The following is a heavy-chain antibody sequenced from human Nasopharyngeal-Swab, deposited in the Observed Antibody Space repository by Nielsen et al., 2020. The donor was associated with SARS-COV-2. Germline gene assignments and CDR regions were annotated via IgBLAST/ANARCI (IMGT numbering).Heavy chain of an antibody. Sequence: GESLKISCPASGFTFGDYAMSWVRQAPGKGLEWVGFIRSKAYGGTTEYAASVKGRFTISRDDSKSIAYLQMNSLKTEDTAVYYCSSDTAMANDYWGQGTLVTVSS. CDR1: GFTFGDYA. J-gene: IGHJ4*02. V-gene: IGHV3-49*04. CDR3: SSDTAMANDY. D-gene: IGHD5-18*01. CDR2: IRSKAYGGTT.